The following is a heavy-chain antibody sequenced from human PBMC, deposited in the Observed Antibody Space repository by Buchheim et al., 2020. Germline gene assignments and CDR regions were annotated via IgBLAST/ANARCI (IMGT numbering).Heavy chain of an antibody. D-gene: IGHD1-26*01. V-gene: IGHV4-39*01. CDR1: GDSITSRSSY. CDR2: VYYSGST. Sequence: QLQLQESGPGLVRPSETLSLTCSVSGDSITSRSSYWAWIRQAPGKGLEWIGTVYYSGSTYSNPSLKSRFTVSVHTSKNQFSLKLNSVTAADTAVYFCARQRGVGSYWIGKNVVSKNYFDYWGRGTL. CDR3: ARQRGVGSYWIGKNVVSKNYFDY. J-gene: IGHJ4*02.